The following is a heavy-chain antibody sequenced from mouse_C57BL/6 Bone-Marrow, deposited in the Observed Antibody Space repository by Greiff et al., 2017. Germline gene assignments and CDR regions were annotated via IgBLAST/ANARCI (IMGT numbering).Heavy chain of an antibody. V-gene: IGHV5-15*01. CDR2: ISNLAYSI. CDR3: ARGVSFAY. J-gene: IGHJ3*01. Sequence: EVQLVESGGGLVQPGGSLKLSCAASGFTFSDYGMAWVRQAPRKGPEWVAFISNLAYSIYYADTVTGRFTISRENAKNTLYLEMSRLRSEDTAMYYCARGVSFAYWGQGTLVTVSA. CDR1: GFTFSDYG.